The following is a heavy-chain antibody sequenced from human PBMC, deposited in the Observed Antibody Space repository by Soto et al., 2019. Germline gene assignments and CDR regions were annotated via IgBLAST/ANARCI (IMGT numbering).Heavy chain of an antibody. J-gene: IGHJ4*01. CDR3: ARDSYSSATH. CDR1: GLPFGDNW. Sequence: GGSLRLSCTASGLPFGDNWMHWVRQAPGKGLVWVSRISNDGSDTTYADSVRGRFTVSRDNAKNTLYLQMNSLRAEDTAVYYCARDSYSSATHWGHGTLVTVSS. V-gene: IGHV3-74*01. CDR2: ISNDGSDT. D-gene: IGHD4-4*01.